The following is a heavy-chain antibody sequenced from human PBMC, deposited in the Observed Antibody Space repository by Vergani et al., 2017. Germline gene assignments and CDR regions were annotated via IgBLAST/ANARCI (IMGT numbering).Heavy chain of an antibody. CDR1: GGSFSGYY. CDR3: ARGRPIYSGGLDY. V-gene: IGHV4-34*01. D-gene: IGHD6-19*01. Sequence: QVQLQQWGAGLLKPSETLSLTCAVYGGSFSGYYWSWIRQPPGKGLEWIGEINHSGSTNYNPSLKSRVTISVDTSKNQFSLKLSSVTAADTAVYYCARGRPIYSGGLDYWGQGTLVTVS. CDR2: INHSGST. J-gene: IGHJ4*02.